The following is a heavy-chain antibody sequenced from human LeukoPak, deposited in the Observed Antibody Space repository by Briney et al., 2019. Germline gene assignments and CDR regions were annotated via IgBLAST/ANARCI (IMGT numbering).Heavy chain of an antibody. CDR2: ISYDGSNK. Sequence: GSLRLSCAASGFTFSSYGMHWVRQAPGKGLEWVAVISYDGSNKYYADSVKGRFTISRDNSKNTLYLQMNSLTAEDTAVYYCAKDVAVAGTYYFDYWGQGTLVTVSS. V-gene: IGHV3-30*18. J-gene: IGHJ4*02. D-gene: IGHD6-19*01. CDR3: AKDVAVAGTYYFDY. CDR1: GFTFSSYG.